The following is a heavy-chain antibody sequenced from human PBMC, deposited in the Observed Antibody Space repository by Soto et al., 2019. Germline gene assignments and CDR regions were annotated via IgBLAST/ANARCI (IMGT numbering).Heavy chain of an antibody. V-gene: IGHV4-34*01. CDR1: GGSFSGYY. D-gene: IGHD2-21*01. CDR3: ARGTVSTPQAQGEYCGGDCYYFDY. Sequence: QVQLQQWGAGLLKPSETLSLTCAVYGGSFSGYYWSWIRQPPGKGLERIGEINHSGSTNYNPSLKSRVTISVDTSKNQFSLKLSSVTAADTAVYYCARGTVSTPQAQGEYCGGDCYYFDYRGQGTLVTVSS. J-gene: IGHJ4*02. CDR2: INHSGST.